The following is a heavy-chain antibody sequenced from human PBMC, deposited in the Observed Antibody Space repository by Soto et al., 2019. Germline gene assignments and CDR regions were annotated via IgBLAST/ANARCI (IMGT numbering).Heavy chain of an antibody. CDR3: AKDYDYGDSLPFDY. CDR1: GFSFRDYG. V-gene: IGHV3-23*01. CDR2: IIGIGDIA. J-gene: IGHJ4*02. Sequence: EVQLLEAGGGLVQPGGSLRLSCAASGFSFRDYGMSWVRQAPGKGLEWLSAIIGIGDIAYYADSVRGRFTISRDNSKNTLYLQLNDLGAEDTDIYYCAKDYDYGDSLPFDYWGQGTLVTVSS. D-gene: IGHD4-17*01.